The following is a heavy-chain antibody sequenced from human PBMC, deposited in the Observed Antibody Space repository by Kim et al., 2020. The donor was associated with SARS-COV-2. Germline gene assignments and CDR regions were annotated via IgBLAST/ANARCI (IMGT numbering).Heavy chain of an antibody. V-gene: IGHV4-34*01. D-gene: IGHD1-7*01. CDR2: INHSGST. CDR3: ARGQQRPTTWHY. Sequence: SETLSLTCAVYGGSFSGYNWSWIRQPPGKGLEWIGEINHSGSTNYNPSLKSRVTISVDTSKNQFSLKLSSVTAADTAVYYCARGQQRPTTWHYWGQGTLVTVSS. CDR1: GGSFSGYN. J-gene: IGHJ4*02.